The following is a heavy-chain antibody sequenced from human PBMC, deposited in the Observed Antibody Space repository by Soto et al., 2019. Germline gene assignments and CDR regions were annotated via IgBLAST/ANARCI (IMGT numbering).Heavy chain of an antibody. J-gene: IGHJ4*02. CDR2: LTPRGTT. Sequence: EVQLLESGGGLVQPGGSLRLSCAASGFSFSDYSMTWVRQAPGRGLEWVSTLTPRGTTFYADSVRGRFTISRYNYRNTLSLQMYNLRTEDTARYYCAKRATTVPTPGNYFDCWGQGTLVTVSS. CDR3: AKRATTVPTPGNYFDC. D-gene: IGHD2-15*01. V-gene: IGHV3-23*01. CDR1: GFSFSDYS.